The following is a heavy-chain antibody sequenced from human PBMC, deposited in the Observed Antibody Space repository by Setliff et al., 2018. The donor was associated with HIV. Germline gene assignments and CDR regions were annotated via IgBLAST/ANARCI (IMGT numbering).Heavy chain of an antibody. CDR2: ISAYKGNT. D-gene: IGHD2-2*01. CDR1: GYTFTSYG. V-gene: IGHV1-18*01. J-gene: IGHJ5*02. Sequence: ASVKVSCKASGYTFTSYGISWVRQAPGQGLEWMGWISAYKGNTNYAQKLQGRVTMTTDTSTSKTYMELTSLRSDDTAVYYCARWSCGRATCYDSPYNWFDPWGQGTLVTVSS. CDR3: ARWSCGRATCYDSPYNWFDP.